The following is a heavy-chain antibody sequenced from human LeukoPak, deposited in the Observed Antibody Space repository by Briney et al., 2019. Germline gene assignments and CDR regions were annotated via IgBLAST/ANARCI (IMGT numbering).Heavy chain of an antibody. Sequence: PGGSLRLSCAASGFTFSSYLMHWVRQAPGEGLVWVSRINSDGTNTGFADSVKGRFTISRDNSKSTLYLQMNSLRVEDTAVYYCARDINAYHGGGDLWGQGTLVTVSS. D-gene: IGHD4-23*01. CDR2: INSDGTNT. CDR1: GFTFSSYL. CDR3: ARDINAYHGGGDL. V-gene: IGHV3-74*01. J-gene: IGHJ5*02.